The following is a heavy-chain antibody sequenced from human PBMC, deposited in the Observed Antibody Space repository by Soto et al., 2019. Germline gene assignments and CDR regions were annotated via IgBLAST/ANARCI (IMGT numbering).Heavy chain of an antibody. Sequence: SETLSLTCTVSGGSISSYYWSWIRQPPGKGLEWIGYIYYSGSTNYNPSLKSRVTISVDTSKNQFSLKLSSVTAADTAVYYCARQGVTTSTPSAAPFDYWGQGTLVTVSS. J-gene: IGHJ4*02. D-gene: IGHD3-3*01. CDR2: IYYSGST. CDR1: GGSISSYY. V-gene: IGHV4-59*08. CDR3: ARQGVTTSTPSAAPFDY.